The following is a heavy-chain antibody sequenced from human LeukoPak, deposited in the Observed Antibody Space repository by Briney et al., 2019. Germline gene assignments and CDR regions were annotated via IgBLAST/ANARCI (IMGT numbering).Heavy chain of an antibody. D-gene: IGHD2-2*02. Sequence: GGSLRLSCAASGFTFSSYGMSWVRQAPGKGLEWVSSISTSSSYIYYADSVKGRFTISRDNAKNSLYLQMNSLRVEDTAVYYCARAVVPAAITSYYYYMDVWGKGTTVTVSS. CDR3: ARAVVPAAITSYYYYMDV. CDR2: ISTSSSYI. CDR1: GFTFSSYG. V-gene: IGHV3-21*01. J-gene: IGHJ6*03.